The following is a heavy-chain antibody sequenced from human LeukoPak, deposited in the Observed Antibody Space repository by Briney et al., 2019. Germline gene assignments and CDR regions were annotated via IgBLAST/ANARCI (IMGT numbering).Heavy chain of an antibody. CDR2: IYPGDSDS. D-gene: IGHD6-25*01. Sequence: GESLKISCKGSGYSFTNYWIGLVRQMPGKGLEYMGTIYPGDSDSRYSPSFQGQVTISADKSISTAYLQWSSLKASDTAMYYCARDAYSNGWAYDYWGQGTLVTVSS. J-gene: IGHJ4*02. CDR3: ARDAYSNGWAYDY. CDR1: GYSFTNYW. V-gene: IGHV5-51*01.